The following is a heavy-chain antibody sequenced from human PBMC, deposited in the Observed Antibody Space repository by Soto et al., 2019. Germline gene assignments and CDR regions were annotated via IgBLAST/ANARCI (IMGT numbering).Heavy chain of an antibody. Sequence: QITLKDSGPTLVKPTQPLTLTCTFSGFSLSTSGVGVGWIRQPQGKALERLPLIYRDDCKGYSPSLKSRLTITKDTSKNRLVLTRPDMHPVATATYYCAHSTDVVATNLDYWCQGTLVTVSS. CDR3: AHSTDVVATNLDY. J-gene: IGHJ4*02. CDR1: GFSLSTSGVG. D-gene: IGHD2-2*01. CDR2: IYRDDCK. V-gene: IGHV2-5*02.